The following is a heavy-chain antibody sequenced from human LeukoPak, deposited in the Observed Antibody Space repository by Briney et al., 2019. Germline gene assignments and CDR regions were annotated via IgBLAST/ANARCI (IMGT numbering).Heavy chain of an antibody. CDR3: AKDSSGSGSYYNGGFDY. D-gene: IGHD3-10*01. Sequence: GGSLRLSCAASGFTLSSYSMNWVRQAPGKGLEWVSSISSSSSYIYYADSVKGRFTIPRDNAKNSLYLQMNSLRAEDTALYYCAKDSSGSGSYYNGGFDYWGQGTLVTVSS. J-gene: IGHJ4*02. V-gene: IGHV3-21*04. CDR2: ISSSSSYI. CDR1: GFTLSSYS.